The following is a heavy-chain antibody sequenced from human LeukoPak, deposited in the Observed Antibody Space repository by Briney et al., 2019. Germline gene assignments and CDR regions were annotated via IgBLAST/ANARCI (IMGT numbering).Heavy chain of an antibody. V-gene: IGHV1-24*01. D-gene: IGHD3-3*01. Sequence: GASVKVSCKVSGYTLTELSMHWVRQAPGKGLEWMGGFDPEDGETIYAQKFQGRVPMTEDTSTDTAYMELSSLRSEDTAVYYCATPDYDFWSGLRRYYYYGMDVWGQGTTVTVSS. J-gene: IGHJ6*02. CDR2: FDPEDGET. CDR3: ATPDYDFWSGLRRYYYYGMDV. CDR1: GYTLTELS.